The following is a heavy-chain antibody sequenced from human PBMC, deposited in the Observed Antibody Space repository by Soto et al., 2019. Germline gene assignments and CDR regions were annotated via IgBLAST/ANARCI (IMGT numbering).Heavy chain of an antibody. J-gene: IGHJ4*02. CDR2: ISGSGGST. D-gene: IGHD3-22*01. Sequence: GGSLRLSXAASGFTFSSYAMSWVRQAPGKGLEWVSAISGSGGSTYYADSVKGRFTISRDNSKNTLYLQMNSLRAEDTAVYYCAKSRVDYYDSSGYYYSWGQGTLVTVSS. CDR1: GFTFSSYA. V-gene: IGHV3-23*01. CDR3: AKSRVDYYDSSGYYYS.